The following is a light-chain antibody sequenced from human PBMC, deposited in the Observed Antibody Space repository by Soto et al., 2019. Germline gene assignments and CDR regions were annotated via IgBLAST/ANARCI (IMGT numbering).Light chain of an antibody. J-gene: IGKJ5*01. CDR1: QSARTK. Sequence: EIVMTQSPDTLYVSPGEGATLSCRASQSARTKLAWYQQKAGQAPRLLIYGASTRATGIQDRFSGSASGTEFTLTISSLQSEDFAVYYCQQYNSWPPITFGQGTRLEIK. CDR3: QQYNSWPPIT. V-gene: IGKV3-15*01. CDR2: GAS.